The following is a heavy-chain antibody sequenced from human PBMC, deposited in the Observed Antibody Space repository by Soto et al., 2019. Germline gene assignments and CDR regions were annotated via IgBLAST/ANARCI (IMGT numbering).Heavy chain of an antibody. V-gene: IGHV4-61*01. CDR3: ARGDSSGYDY. J-gene: IGHJ4*02. Sequence: QVQLRESGPGLVKPSETLSLTCTVSGGSVSSGSYYWSWIRQPPGKGLEWIGYIYYSGSTNYNPSLKSRVTISVDTSKNQFSLKLSSVTAADTAVYYCARGDSSGYDYWGQGTLVTVSS. CDR2: IYYSGST. D-gene: IGHD3-22*01. CDR1: GGSVSSGSYY.